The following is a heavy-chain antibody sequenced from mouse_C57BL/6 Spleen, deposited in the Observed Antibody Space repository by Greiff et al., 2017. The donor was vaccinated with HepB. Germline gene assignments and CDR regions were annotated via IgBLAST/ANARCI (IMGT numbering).Heavy chain of an antibody. CDR1: GYTFTSYW. D-gene: IGHD1-1*01. V-gene: IGHV1-69*01. CDR3: ARGGLTTVVATGAMDY. J-gene: IGHJ4*01. CDR2: IDPSDSYT. Sequence: VKLQQPGAELVMPGASVKLSCKASGYTFTSYWMHWVKQRPGQGLEWIGEIDPSDSYTNYNQKFKGKSTLTVDKSSSTAYMQLSSLTSEDSAVYYCARGGLTTVVATGAMDYWGQGTSVTVSS.